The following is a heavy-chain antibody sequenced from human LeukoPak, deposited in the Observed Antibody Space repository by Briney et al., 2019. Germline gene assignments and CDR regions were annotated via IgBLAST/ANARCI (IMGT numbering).Heavy chain of an antibody. J-gene: IGHJ5*02. CDR3: ATAPAAADSS. D-gene: IGHD6-13*01. V-gene: IGHV3-7*01. Sequence: GWSLRLSCAASGFTFTSFWMTLVRQSSGKGLEGVANINRDGTKTTYVDSVKGRFAISSDNAKNSLFLHMSSLRAEDTAVYYCATAPAAADSSWGQGTLVAVSS. CDR1: GFTFTSFW. CDR2: INRDGTKT.